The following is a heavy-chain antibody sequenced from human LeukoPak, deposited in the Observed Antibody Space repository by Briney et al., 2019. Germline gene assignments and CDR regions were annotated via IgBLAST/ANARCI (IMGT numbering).Heavy chain of an antibody. Sequence: GGSLRLSCAASGFTFSSYAMSWVRQAPGKGLEWVSAISGSGGSTYCADSVKGRFTISRDNSKNTLYLQMNGLRAEDTAVYYCAKDPYGDYDFDYWGQGTLVTVSS. D-gene: IGHD4-17*01. J-gene: IGHJ4*02. CDR2: ISGSGGST. CDR1: GFTFSSYA. V-gene: IGHV3-23*01. CDR3: AKDPYGDYDFDY.